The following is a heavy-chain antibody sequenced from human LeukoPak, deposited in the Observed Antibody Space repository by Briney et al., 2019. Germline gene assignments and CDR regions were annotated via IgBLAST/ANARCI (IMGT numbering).Heavy chain of an antibody. J-gene: IGHJ3*02. CDR2: FYNSGST. Sequence: SETLSLTCTVSGGSISSYYWSWIRQPPGKGLEWIGYFYNSGSTDYKPSLKSRDTISVDTSKNQFSLKLNSVTTADTAVYYCTKGHVAAPDVFDIWGQGTMVTVSS. V-gene: IGHV4-59*01. CDR1: GGSISSYY. D-gene: IGHD6-19*01. CDR3: TKGHVAAPDVFDI.